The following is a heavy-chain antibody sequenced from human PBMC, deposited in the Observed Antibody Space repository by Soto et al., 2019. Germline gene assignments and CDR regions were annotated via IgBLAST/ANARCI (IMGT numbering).Heavy chain of an antibody. D-gene: IGHD5-12*01. V-gene: IGHV1-2*02. CDR3: ARVSVDVPE. Sequence: QLVQSGAEVKKPGASVRVSCKTSGPTFIAYYIHWVRQAPGQGLEWMGWIDPKSGGTTYEQKFLGRVTMTRDTSINTDYMDLNRVTSDDKAVYYCARVSVDVPEWGQGTLITVSS. CDR1: GPTFIAYY. J-gene: IGHJ4*02. CDR2: IDPKSGGT.